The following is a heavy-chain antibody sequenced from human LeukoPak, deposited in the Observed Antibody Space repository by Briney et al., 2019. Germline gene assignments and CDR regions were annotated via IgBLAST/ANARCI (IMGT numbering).Heavy chain of an antibody. CDR3: ARGCDSKSTVFDN. D-gene: IGHD2-21*01. CDR2: ISDSGGS. V-gene: IGHV4-61*01. J-gene: IGHJ4*02. CDR1: GGSVSSGISY. Sequence: SETLSLTCSVSGGSVSSGISYWSWIRQPPGEGLEWIAYISDSGGSDYNPSLRGRVTISLDTSKNQFSLRLTSVTAADTAVYYCARGCDSKSTVFDNWGQGTLVTVSS.